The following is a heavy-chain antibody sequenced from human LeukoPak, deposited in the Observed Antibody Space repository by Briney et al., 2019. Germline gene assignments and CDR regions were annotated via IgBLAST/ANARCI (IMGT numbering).Heavy chain of an antibody. CDR3: ARGPRRSYYYYYMDV. CDR2: INPNSGGT. V-gene: IGHV1-2*02. J-gene: IGHJ6*03. Sequence: ASVKVSCKASGYTFTGYYMHWVRQAPGQGLEWMGWINPNSGGTNYAQKFQGRVTMTRDTSISTAYMELSRLRSDDTAVYYCARGPRRSYYYYYMDVWGKGTTVTVSS. CDR1: GYTFTGYY.